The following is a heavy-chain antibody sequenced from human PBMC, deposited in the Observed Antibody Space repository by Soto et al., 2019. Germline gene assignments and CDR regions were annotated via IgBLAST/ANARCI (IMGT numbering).Heavy chain of an antibody. CDR2: VYHTGDT. CDR1: GGTVASSHW. D-gene: IGHD2-21*02. J-gene: IGHJ5*02. Sequence: PSETLSLTCGVSGGTVASSHWWSWVRQSPGRGLEWIGNVYHTGDTNFNPSLQSRVTFSVDKSNNQFSLRLTSVTAADTAVYFCAREIVTAGGNNYFGPWGPGXLVTV. V-gene: IGHV4-4*02. CDR3: AREIVTAGGNNYFGP.